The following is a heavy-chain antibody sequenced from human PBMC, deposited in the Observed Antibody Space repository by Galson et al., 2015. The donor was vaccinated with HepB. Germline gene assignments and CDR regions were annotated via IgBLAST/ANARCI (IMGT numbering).Heavy chain of an antibody. V-gene: IGHV3-15*01. CDR3: TCSHGSWYWGYYYYYGMDV. J-gene: IGHJ6*02. CDR1: GFTFSNAW. D-gene: IGHD6-13*01. CDR2: IKSKTDGGTT. Sequence: SLRLSCAASGFTFSNAWMSWVRQAPGKGLEWVGRIKSKTDGGTTDYAAPVKGRFTISRDDSKNTLYLQMNSLKTEDTAVYYCTCSHGSWYWGYYYYYGMDVWGQGTTVTVSS.